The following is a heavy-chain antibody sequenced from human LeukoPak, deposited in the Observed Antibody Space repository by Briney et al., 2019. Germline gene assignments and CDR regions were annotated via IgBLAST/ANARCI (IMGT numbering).Heavy chain of an antibody. J-gene: IGHJ5*02. V-gene: IGHV4-30-4*01. CDR1: GGSISSGDYY. D-gene: IGHD3-22*01. CDR2: MYYSGST. Sequence: TSETLSLTCTVSGGSISSGDYYWSWIRQPPGKGLKWIAYMYYSGSTYYNPSLKSRVTMSADTSKNQLSLKLSSVTAADTAVYYCARPYYYDSRIDPWGQGILVTVSS. CDR3: ARPYYYDSRIDP.